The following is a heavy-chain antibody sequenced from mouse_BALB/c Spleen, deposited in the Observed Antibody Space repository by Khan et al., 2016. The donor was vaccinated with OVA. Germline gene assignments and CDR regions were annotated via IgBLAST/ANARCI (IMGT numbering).Heavy chain of an antibody. D-gene: IGHD4-1*01. Sequence: EVELVESGGDLVKPGGSLRLSCAASGFTFSAYGMAWVRQAPDKRLEWVATINSDGGYTYYPDTVKGRFTISRNTAENTLSLQMSSLKSEDTAIYYCASHLTGSVAYWGQGTLVTVSA. CDR1: GFTFSAYG. CDR2: INSDGGYT. CDR3: ASHLTGSVAY. V-gene: IGHV5-6*01. J-gene: IGHJ3*01.